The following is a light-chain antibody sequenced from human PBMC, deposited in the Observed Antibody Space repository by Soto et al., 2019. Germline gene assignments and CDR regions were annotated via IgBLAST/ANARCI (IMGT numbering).Light chain of an antibody. Sequence: DIQMTQSPSTLSASIGDRVTITCRASQSISSWLAWYQQKPGRAPKLLIYKASSLESGVTSRIMGCGPGTEFTPNISSLQPDDFATDECKQYNTYFTWTFGQGTKVEVK. V-gene: IGKV1-5*03. J-gene: IGKJ1*01. CDR2: KAS. CDR1: QSISSW. CDR3: KQYNTYFTWT.